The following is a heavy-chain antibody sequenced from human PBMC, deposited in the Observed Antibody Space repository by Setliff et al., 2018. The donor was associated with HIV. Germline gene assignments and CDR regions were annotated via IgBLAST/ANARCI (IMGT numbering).Heavy chain of an antibody. CDR1: GFTFSSHW. Sequence: PGGSLRLSCAASGFTFSSHWMSWIRQAPGRGLEWVASIKQDGSEKYFVDSVKGRFTISRDNAKDSMFLQMNSLRGEDTAVYYCATNFLYDILTGYFPYQSDQWGQGTLVTVSS. CDR3: ATNFLYDILTGYFPYQSDQ. D-gene: IGHD3-9*01. V-gene: IGHV3-7*01. CDR2: IKQDGSEK. J-gene: IGHJ4*02.